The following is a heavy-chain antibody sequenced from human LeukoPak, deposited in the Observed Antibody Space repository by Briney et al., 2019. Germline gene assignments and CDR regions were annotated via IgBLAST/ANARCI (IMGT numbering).Heavy chain of an antibody. D-gene: IGHD3-10*01. CDR1: GFTFSSYG. CDR2: IWYDGSNK. Sequence: GGSLRLSCAASGFTFSSYGMHWVRQAPGKGLEWVAVIWYDGSNKYYADSVKGRFTIARDNSKNTLYVQMNSLRAEDTAVYYCARVKGSGSYYPTDYWGQGTLVTVSS. J-gene: IGHJ4*02. CDR3: ARVKGSGSYYPTDY. V-gene: IGHV3-33*01.